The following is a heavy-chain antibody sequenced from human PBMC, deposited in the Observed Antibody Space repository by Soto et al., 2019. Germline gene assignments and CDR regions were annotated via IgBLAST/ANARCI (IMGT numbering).Heavy chain of an antibody. V-gene: IGHV4-31*03. CDR2: IYYSGST. D-gene: IGHD2-8*01. J-gene: IGHJ6*03. CDR3: ARAYCTNGVCYTHYYYYYMDV. CDR1: GGSISSGGYY. Sequence: SETLSLTCTVSGGSISSGGYYWSWIRQHPGKGLEWIGYIYYSGSTYYNPSLKSRVTISVDTSKNQFSLKLSSVTAADTAVYYCARAYCTNGVCYTHYYYYYMDVWGKGTTVTVSS.